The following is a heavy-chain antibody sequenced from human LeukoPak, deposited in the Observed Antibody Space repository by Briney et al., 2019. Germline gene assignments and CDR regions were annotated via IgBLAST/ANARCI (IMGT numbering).Heavy chain of an antibody. CDR3: AKDSYPSGSYYYYFDY. CDR2: ISGSGGST. V-gene: IGHV3-23*01. CDR1: GFTFSSYA. J-gene: IGHJ4*02. D-gene: IGHD1-26*01. Sequence: GASLRLSCAASGFTFSSYAMSWVRQAPEKGLEWVSAISGSGGSTYYADSVKGRFTISRDNSKNTLYLQMNSLRAEDTAVYYCAKDSYPSGSYYYYFDYWGQGTLVTVSS.